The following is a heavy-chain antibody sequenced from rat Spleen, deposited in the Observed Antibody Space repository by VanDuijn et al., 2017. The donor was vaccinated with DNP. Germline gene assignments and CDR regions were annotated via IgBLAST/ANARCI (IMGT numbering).Heavy chain of an antibody. V-gene: IGHV5-20*01. CDR1: GFTFSDYY. Sequence: EVQLVESGGGLVQPGRSLKLSCATSGFTFSDYYMAWVRQAPKKGLEWVASISYEGSSTSYGDSVKGRFTISRDNAKSTLYLQMDSLRSEDTATYYCTTDRYNNYPFDYWGQGVMVTVSS. D-gene: IGHD1-10*01. CDR2: ISYEGSST. CDR3: TTDRYNNYPFDY. J-gene: IGHJ2*01.